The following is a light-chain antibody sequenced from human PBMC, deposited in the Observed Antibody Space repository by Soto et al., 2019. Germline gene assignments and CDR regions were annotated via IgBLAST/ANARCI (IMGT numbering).Light chain of an antibody. CDR1: QSISSW. CDR2: DAS. V-gene: IGKV1-5*01. CDR3: QQYNSYPWT. J-gene: IGKJ1*01. Sequence: DIQMTQSPSTLSASVGDRVTITCRASQSISSWLAWYQQKPGEAPKLLIYDASSLESGVPSRFSDSGSGTEFTLTISSLQPDDFATYYCQQYNSYPWTFGQGTKV.